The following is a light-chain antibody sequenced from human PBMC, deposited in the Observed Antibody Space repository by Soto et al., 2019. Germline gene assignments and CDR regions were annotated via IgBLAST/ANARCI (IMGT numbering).Light chain of an antibody. V-gene: IGKV1-33*01. Sequence: QMTQFSFSLSAFVGDRVIISCQQSEDIKNYLNWYQQKSGNAPNLLLYDASDLETGVPSRFSGSGPGTDFTFTISSLQPEDIATYYCQRYDNSPLTFGQGTGLEIK. CDR2: DAS. J-gene: IGKJ5*01. CDR3: QRYDNSPLT. CDR1: EDIKNY.